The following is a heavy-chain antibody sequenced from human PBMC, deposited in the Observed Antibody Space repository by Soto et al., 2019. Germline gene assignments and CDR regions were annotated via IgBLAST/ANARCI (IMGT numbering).Heavy chain of an antibody. CDR1: GGTFSSYA. CDR3: ARDRTPTIFGVGTRFDP. CDR2: IIPIFGTA. V-gene: IGHV1-69*13. Sequence: SVKVSCKASGGTFSSYAISWVRQAPGQGLEWMGGIIPIFGTANYAQKFQGRVTITADESTSTAYMELSSLRSEDTAMYYCARDRTPTIFGVGTRFDPWGEGTLVTVSS. J-gene: IGHJ5*02. D-gene: IGHD3-3*01.